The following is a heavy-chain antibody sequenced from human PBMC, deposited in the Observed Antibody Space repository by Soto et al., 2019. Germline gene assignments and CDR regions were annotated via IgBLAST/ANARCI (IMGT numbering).Heavy chain of an antibody. CDR3: AREGVAASIIDY. J-gene: IGHJ4*02. Sequence: AGGSLRLSCAASGFTFSDYYMSWIRQAPGEGLEWVSYISSSGSTIYYADSVKGRFTISRDNAKNSLYLQMNSLRAEDTAVYYCAREGVAASIIDYWGQGTLVTVSS. CDR2: ISSSGSTI. D-gene: IGHD6-13*01. CDR1: GFTFSDYY. V-gene: IGHV3-11*01.